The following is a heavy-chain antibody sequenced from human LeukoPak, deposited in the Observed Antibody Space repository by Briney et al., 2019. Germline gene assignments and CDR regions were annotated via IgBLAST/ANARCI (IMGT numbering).Heavy chain of an antibody. J-gene: IGHJ3*02. V-gene: IGHV4-31*03. Sequence: SETLSLTCTVSGGSISSGDSYWSWIRQLPGKGLEWIGYIYYSGTTYYNPSLKSRLTISVDTSKNQFSLKLSSVTAADTAVYYCARIGYCSGGSCYSNNAFDIWGQGTMVTVSS. CDR1: GGSISSGDSY. CDR3: ARIGYCSGGSCYSNNAFDI. CDR2: IYYSGTT. D-gene: IGHD2-15*01.